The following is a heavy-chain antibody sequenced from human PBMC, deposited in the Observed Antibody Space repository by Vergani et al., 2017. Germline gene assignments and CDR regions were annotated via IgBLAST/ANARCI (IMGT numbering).Heavy chain of an antibody. D-gene: IGHD6-19*01. Sequence: EVQLVESGGGLVQPGGSLRLSCAASGFTFSTYDMHWVRQATGKGLEWVSAIGTAGDTYYPGSVKGRFTISRDNSKNTLFLHMNSLGPEDTAVYYCAKVGRSEVAGTFGAFDIWGQGTMVTVSS. V-gene: IGHV3-13*01. CDR1: GFTFSTYD. CDR3: AKVGRSEVAGTFGAFDI. CDR2: IGTAGDT. J-gene: IGHJ3*02.